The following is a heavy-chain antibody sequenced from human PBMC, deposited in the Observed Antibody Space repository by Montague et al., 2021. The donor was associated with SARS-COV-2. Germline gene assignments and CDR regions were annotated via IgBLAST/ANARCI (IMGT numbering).Heavy chain of an antibody. J-gene: IGHJ6*02. CDR2: INHSANT. CDR1: GGSLSGYY. CDR3: ASGIYPSGSYYNRYYYGLNI. D-gene: IGHD3-10*01. Sequence: SETLSLTCAVYGGSLSGYYWSWIRQPPEKGLEWIGEINHSANTKYNPSLKSPVTIPIDTSKNQFSLKMTSATAADTATYYCASGIYPSGSYYNRYYYGLNIWGPGTTVIVSS. V-gene: IGHV4-34*01.